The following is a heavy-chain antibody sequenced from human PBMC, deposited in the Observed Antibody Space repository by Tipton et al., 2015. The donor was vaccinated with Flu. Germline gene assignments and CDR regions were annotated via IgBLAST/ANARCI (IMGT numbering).Heavy chain of an antibody. CDR2: LSGSGDYT. Sequence: SGFVFSNYAMTWDRQATGKGPEWVSSLSGSGDYTYYADSVKGRFTISRDNSEKTVSLQMNSLRVEDTAVYYCAKDRDIIAVAASSNSWGQGTLVTLSS. V-gene: IGHV3-23*01. D-gene: IGHD6-19*01. CDR3: AKDRDIIAVAASSNS. CDR1: GFVFSNYA. J-gene: IGHJ4*02.